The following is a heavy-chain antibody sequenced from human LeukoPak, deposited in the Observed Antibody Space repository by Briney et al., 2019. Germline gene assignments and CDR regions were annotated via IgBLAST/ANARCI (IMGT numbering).Heavy chain of an antibody. CDR2: ISAYNGNT. J-gene: IGHJ6*03. D-gene: IGHD2-2*01. V-gene: IGHV1-18*04. CDR3: ARDSPGYCSSTSCYGAYYYYYMDV. CDR1: GYTFTGYY. Sequence: ASVKVSCKASGYTFTGYYMHWVRQAPGQGLEWMGWISAYNGNTNYAQKLQGRVTMTTDTSTSTAYMELRSLRSDDTAVYYCARDSPGYCSSTSCYGAYYYYYMDVWGKGTTVTVSS.